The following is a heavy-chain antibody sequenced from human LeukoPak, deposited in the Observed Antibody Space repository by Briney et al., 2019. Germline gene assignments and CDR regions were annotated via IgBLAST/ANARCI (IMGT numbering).Heavy chain of an antibody. V-gene: IGHV4-4*07. J-gene: IGHJ4*02. CDR1: GRSITTYY. CDR3: ARDKACSSSVDY. Sequence: SDTLSLTYTVSGRSITTYYWSWIRQPAGKALEWIGRIYSSGSTNYNPSLKSRVTMSVDKSKHQFSLRLTSVTAADMAVYYCARDKACSSSVDYWGQGTLVTVSS. D-gene: IGHD6-13*01. CDR2: IYSSGST.